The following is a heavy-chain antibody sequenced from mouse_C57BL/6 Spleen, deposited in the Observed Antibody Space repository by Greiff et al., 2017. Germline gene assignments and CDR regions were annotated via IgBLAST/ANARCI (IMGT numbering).Heavy chain of an antibody. V-gene: IGHV1-54*01. D-gene: IGHD3-2*02. Sequence: QVQLQQSGAELVRPGTSVKVSCKASGYAFTNYLIEWVKQRPGQGLEWIGVINPGSGGTNYNEKFKGKATLTADKSSSTAYIQLSSLTSEDSAVYFCARGSSGYCFDYWGQGTTLTVSS. CDR1: GYAFTNYL. CDR3: ARGSSGYCFDY. J-gene: IGHJ2*01. CDR2: INPGSGGT.